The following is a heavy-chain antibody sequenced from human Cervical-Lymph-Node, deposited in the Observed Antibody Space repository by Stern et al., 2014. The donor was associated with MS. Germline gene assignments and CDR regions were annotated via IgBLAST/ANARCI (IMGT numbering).Heavy chain of an antibody. CDR3: AKDSAAWLGIVGGSYYFDY. J-gene: IGHJ4*02. V-gene: IGHV3-9*01. D-gene: IGHD1-26*01. CDR1: GFTFADYA. Sequence: EVQLVESGGGLVPPGRSLRLSCAASGFTFADYAMHWVRQAPGKGLEWVSGVRWNSNKLVYADSVKGRFTISRDNAKNSLYLQMNSLRAEDTALYYCAKDSAAWLGIVGGSYYFDYWGQGTLVTVSS. CDR2: VRWNSNKL.